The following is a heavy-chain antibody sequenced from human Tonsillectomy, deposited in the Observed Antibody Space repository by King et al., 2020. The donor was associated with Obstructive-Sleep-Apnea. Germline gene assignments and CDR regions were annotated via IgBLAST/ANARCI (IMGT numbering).Heavy chain of an antibody. J-gene: IGHJ2*01. CDR2: IGTAGDT. D-gene: IGHD4-17*01. V-gene: IGHV3-13*01. CDR3: ARGGDYGDYRMHFDL. CDR1: GFTFSSYD. Sequence: VQLVESGGGLVQPGGSLRLSCAASGFTFSSYDMHWVRQATGKGLEWVSAIGTAGDTYYPGSVKGRFTISRENAKNSLYLQRNSLRAWDTAVYYCARGGDYGDYRMHFDLWGRGTLVTVSS.